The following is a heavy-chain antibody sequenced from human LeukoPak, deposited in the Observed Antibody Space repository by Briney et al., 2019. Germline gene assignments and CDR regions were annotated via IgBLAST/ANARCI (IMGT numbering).Heavy chain of an antibody. CDR1: GFTFSTYG. CDR2: ISGSGVST. V-gene: IGHV3-23*01. Sequence: GGSLRLSCAGSGFTFSTYGMSWVRQTPGKGLEWVSAISGSGVSTYYVDSVKGRFTISRDNSKNTLYLQMNSLRAEDTAVYYCARDRFKANTYYYDSSSWFDPWGQGTLVTVSS. J-gene: IGHJ5*02. CDR3: ARDRFKANTYYYDSSSWFDP. D-gene: IGHD3-22*01.